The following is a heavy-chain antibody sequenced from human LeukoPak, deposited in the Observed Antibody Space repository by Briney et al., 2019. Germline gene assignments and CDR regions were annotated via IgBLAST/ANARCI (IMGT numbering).Heavy chain of an antibody. V-gene: IGHV5-51*01. D-gene: IGHD1-26*01. CDR3: ALLSPPEIVGARRDYFDY. CDR1: GDNFPNYW. Sequence: GDSLKISCKGSGDNFPNYWIDWVRQMPGKGLEWMGIIYPGDSDTRYSPSFQGQVTISADKSISTAYLQWSSLKASDTAMYYCALLSPPEIVGARRDYFDYWGQGTLVTVSS. J-gene: IGHJ4*02. CDR2: IYPGDSDT.